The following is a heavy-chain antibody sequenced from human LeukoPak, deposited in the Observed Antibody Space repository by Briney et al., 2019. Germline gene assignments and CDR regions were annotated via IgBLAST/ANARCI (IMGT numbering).Heavy chain of an antibody. J-gene: IGHJ6*02. CDR1: GFTFSSYA. V-gene: IGHV3-23*01. D-gene: IGHD3-9*01. Sequence: GGSLRLSCAASGFTFSSYAMSWVRQAPGKGLEWVSAISGSGGSTYYADSVKGRFTISRDNSKNTLYLQMNSLRAEDTAVYYCAKGSYYDILTGYRKPPYYYYGMDVWGQGTTVTLSS. CDR3: AKGSYYDILTGYRKPPYYYYGMDV. CDR2: ISGSGGST.